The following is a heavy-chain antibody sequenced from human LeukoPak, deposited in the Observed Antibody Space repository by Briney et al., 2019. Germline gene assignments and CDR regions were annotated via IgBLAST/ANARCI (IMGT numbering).Heavy chain of an antibody. V-gene: IGHV4-38-2*02. J-gene: IGHJ3*02. CDR3: ASDRIEVDAFDI. Sequence: SETLSLTCTVSGYSISNAYYWGWIRQPPGKGPEWIGSLYHSGSTYYNPSLKSRVTISVDTSKNQFSLKLSSVTAADTAVYYCASDRIEVDAFDIWGQGTMVTVSS. CDR2: LYHSGST. CDR1: GYSISNAYY. D-gene: IGHD2-15*01.